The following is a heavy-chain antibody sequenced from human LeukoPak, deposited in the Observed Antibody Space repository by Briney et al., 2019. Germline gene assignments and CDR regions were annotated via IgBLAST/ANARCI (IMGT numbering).Heavy chain of an antibody. J-gene: IGHJ4*02. V-gene: IGHV3-21*01. D-gene: IGHD3-10*01. CDR2: ISSSSSYI. Sequence: GGSLRLSCAASGFTFSSYSMNWVRQAPGKGLEWVSSISSSSSYIYYADSVKGRFTISRDNAKNSLYLQMNSLRAEDTAVYYCARGGYYGSGSYSGFDYWGQGTLVTVSS. CDR3: ARGGYYGSGSYSGFDY. CDR1: GFTFSSYS.